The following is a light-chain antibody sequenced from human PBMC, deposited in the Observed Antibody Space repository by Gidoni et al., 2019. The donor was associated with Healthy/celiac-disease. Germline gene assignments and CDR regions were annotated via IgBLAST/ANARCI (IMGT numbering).Light chain of an antibody. CDR2: DAS. V-gene: IGKV3-11*01. CDR1: QSVSSY. CDR3: QQRSNWPPFT. J-gene: IGKJ3*01. Sequence: EIVLTQSPATLSLSPGERATLSCRASQSVSSYLAWYQQKPGQAPRLLIYDASNRATGIPARFSGSGSGTDFTLTISSLAPEDFAVYYCQQRSNWPPFTFGPXTKVDIQ.